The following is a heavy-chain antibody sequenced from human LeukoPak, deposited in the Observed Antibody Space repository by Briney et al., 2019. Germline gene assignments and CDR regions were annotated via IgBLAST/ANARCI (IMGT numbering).Heavy chain of an antibody. V-gene: IGHV3-13*01. CDR2: IGTGGDT. CDR1: GFIFSNYA. J-gene: IGHJ4*02. D-gene: IGHD3-22*01. Sequence: PGGSLRLSCVASGFIFSNYAMNWVRQAPGKGLEWVSAIGTGGDTYYPGSVKGRFTISRENAKNSLYLQMNSLRAGDTAVYYCAIATTSGYYAYWGQGTLVTVSS. CDR3: AIATTSGYYAY.